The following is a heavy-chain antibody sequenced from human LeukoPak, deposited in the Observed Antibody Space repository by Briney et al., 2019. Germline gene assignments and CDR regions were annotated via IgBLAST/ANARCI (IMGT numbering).Heavy chain of an antibody. D-gene: IGHD4-17*01. Sequence: ASVKVSCKASGYIFTGYYMHWVRQAPGQGLEWMGWINPNSGGTNYAQKFQGRVTMTRDTSISTAYMELSRLRSDDTAVYYCARSTVTLYYFDYWGQGTLVTVSS. CDR3: ARSTVTLYYFDY. CDR1: GYIFTGYY. CDR2: INPNSGGT. V-gene: IGHV1-2*02. J-gene: IGHJ4*02.